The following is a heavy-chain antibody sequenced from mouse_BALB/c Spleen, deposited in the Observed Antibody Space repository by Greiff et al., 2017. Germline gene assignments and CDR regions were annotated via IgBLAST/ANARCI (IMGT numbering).Heavy chain of an antibody. CDR3: ARADY. CDR1: GFTFSSYY. J-gene: IGHJ4*01. CDR2: INSNGGST. Sequence: EVKVVESGGGLVKLGGSLKLSCAASGFTFSSYYMSWVRQTPEKRLELVAAINSNGGSTYYPDTVKGRFTISRDNAKNTLYLQMSSLKSEDTALYYCARADYWGQGTSVTVSS. V-gene: IGHV5-6-2*01.